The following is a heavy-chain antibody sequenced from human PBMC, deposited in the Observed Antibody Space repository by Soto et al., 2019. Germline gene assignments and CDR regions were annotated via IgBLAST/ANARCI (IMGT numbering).Heavy chain of an antibody. D-gene: IGHD4-17*01. J-gene: IGHJ5*02. CDR3: AGLNTVTKTGWLAP. Sequence: QLHLQVSGSGLVKPSQTLSLTCTVSGGSLSSGAYSWSWIRRPPGKGLEWIGNIYHSGSTSYSSSLESRVTISVDRSKNQLSLTLSSVTAADTAVYYCAGLNTVTKTGWLAPWGQGTLVSVSS. CDR1: GGSLSSGAYS. V-gene: IGHV4-30-2*01. CDR2: IYHSGST.